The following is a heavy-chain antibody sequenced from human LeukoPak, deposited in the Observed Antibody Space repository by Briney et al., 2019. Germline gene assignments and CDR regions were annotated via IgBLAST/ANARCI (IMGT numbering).Heavy chain of an antibody. Sequence: PSETLSLTCTVSGGSISSYYWSWIRQPPGKGLEWIGYIYYSGNTNYNPSLKSRVTISVDTSKNQFSLKLSSVTAADTAVYYCAAARRGSARLFDYWGQGTLVTVSS. D-gene: IGHD6-6*01. CDR1: GGSISSYY. V-gene: IGHV4-59*12. CDR3: AAARRGSARLFDY. CDR2: IYYSGNT. J-gene: IGHJ4*02.